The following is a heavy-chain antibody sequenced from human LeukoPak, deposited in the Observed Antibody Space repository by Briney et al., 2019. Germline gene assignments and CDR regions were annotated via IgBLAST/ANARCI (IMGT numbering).Heavy chain of an antibody. Sequence: GGSLRLSCAASGFGFSNFDMNWVRQVPGEGLEWVSYISSSGTKTYYADSVKGRFTISRDNAKSSLYLQMNSLRAEDTAVYYCARNYYDSSGYYYPYYFDYWGQGTLVTVSS. V-gene: IGHV3-48*03. CDR3: ARNYYDSSGYYYPYYFDY. D-gene: IGHD3-22*01. CDR2: ISSSGTKT. J-gene: IGHJ4*02. CDR1: GFGFSNFD.